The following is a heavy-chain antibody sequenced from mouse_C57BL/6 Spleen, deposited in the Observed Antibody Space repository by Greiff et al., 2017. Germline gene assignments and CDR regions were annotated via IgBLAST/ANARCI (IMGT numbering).Heavy chain of an antibody. CDR1: GYTFTSYW. J-gene: IGHJ4*01. Sequence: VQRVESGAELVRPGSSVKLSCKASGYTFTSYWMDWVKQRPGQGLEWIGNIYPSDSETHYNQKFKDKATLTVDKSSSTAYMQLSSLTSEDSAVYYCARNYGSSYYYAMDYWGQGTSVTVSS. D-gene: IGHD1-1*01. CDR2: IYPSDSET. CDR3: ARNYGSSYYYAMDY. V-gene: IGHV1-61*01.